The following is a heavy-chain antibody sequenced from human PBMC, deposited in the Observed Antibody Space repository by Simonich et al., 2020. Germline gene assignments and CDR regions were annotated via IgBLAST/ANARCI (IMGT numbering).Heavy chain of an antibody. CDR3: ARGGRYCSSTSCYYYYYYMDV. V-gene: IGHV4-59*12. CDR2: IYYSGST. D-gene: IGHD2-2*01. CDR1: GGSISSYY. Sequence: QVQLQESGPGLVKPSETLSLTCTVSGGSISSYYWSWIRQPPGKGLEWIGYIYYSGSTNYNPPLKSRVTISVDTSKNQFSLKLSSVTAAETAVYYCARGGRYCSSTSCYYYYYYMDVWGKGTTVTVSS. J-gene: IGHJ6*03.